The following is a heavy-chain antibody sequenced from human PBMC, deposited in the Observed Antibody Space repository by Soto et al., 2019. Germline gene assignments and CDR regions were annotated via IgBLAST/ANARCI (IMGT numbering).Heavy chain of an antibody. J-gene: IGHJ4*02. CDR1: GFSFHLAW. D-gene: IGHD3-9*01. CDR3: KTDALTRQSTDH. V-gene: IGHV3-15*07. Sequence: EVQLVESGGGLVKPGGSLRLSCAASGFSFHLAWLNWVRQAPGKGPEWVGLIKSNIDGGATDYAAPVEGRFTISADDSKNTLYLQMNSLRTEDTAVYYCKTDALTRQSTDHWGQGTLVTVSS. CDR2: IKSNIDGGAT.